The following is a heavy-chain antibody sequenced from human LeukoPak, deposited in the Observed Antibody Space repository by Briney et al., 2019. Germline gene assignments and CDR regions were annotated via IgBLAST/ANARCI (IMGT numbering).Heavy chain of an antibody. V-gene: IGHV3-30*03. D-gene: IGHD4-17*01. CDR1: GFTFSSYG. Sequence: GRSLRLSCAASGFTFSSYGMHWVRQAPGKGLEWVAVISYDGSNKYYADSVKGRFTISRDNSKNTLYLQMNSLRAEDTAVYYCVYGDYARFDYWGQGTLVTVSS. J-gene: IGHJ4*02. CDR3: VYGDYARFDY. CDR2: ISYDGSNK.